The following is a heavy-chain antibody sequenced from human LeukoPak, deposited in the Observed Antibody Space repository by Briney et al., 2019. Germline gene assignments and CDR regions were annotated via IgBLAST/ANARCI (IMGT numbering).Heavy chain of an antibody. D-gene: IGHD4-17*01. CDR2: IYYSGRT. J-gene: IGHJ5*02. CDR3: ARVRDGDYGYIGFDP. CDR1: GGSVSSGGYY. Sequence: PSQTLSLTCTVSGGSVSSGGYYWSWIRQHPGKGLEWIGYIYYSGRTYYNPSLKSRVTISVDTSKNQFSLKLSSVTAADTAVYHCARVRDGDYGYIGFDPWGQGTLVTVSS. V-gene: IGHV4-31*03.